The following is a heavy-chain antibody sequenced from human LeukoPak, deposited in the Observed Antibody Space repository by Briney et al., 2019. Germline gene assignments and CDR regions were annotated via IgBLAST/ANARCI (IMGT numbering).Heavy chain of an antibody. Sequence: SETLSLTCAVYGGSFSGYYWSWIRQPPGKGLEWIGEINHSGSINYNPSLKSRVTISVDTSKNQFSLKLSSVTAADTAVYYCARGLPAVRSGYGMDVWGQGTTVTVSS. CDR2: INHSGSI. J-gene: IGHJ6*02. CDR1: GGSFSGYY. V-gene: IGHV4-34*01. D-gene: IGHD2-2*01. CDR3: ARGLPAVRSGYGMDV.